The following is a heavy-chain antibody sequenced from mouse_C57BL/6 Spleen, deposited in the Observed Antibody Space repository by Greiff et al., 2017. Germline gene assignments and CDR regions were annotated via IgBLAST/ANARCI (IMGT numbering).Heavy chain of an antibody. J-gene: IGHJ1*03. CDR2: IYPGDGDT. Sequence: VQLQQSGPELVKPGASVKISCTASGYAFSSSWMNWVKQRPGKGLEWIGRIYPGDGDTNYNGKFKGQATLTADKSSSTAYMQLSSLASEDCAVCICAIITTGVDWSFDDWGTGTTVTVSS. CDR1: GYAFSSSW. CDR3: AIITTGVDWSFDD. V-gene: IGHV1-82*01. D-gene: IGHD1-1*01.